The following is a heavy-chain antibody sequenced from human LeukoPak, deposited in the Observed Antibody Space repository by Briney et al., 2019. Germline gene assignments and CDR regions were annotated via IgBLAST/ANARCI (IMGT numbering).Heavy chain of an antibody. CDR1: GNIFTSYG. J-gene: IGHJ3*02. V-gene: IGHV1-18*01. D-gene: IGHD3-10*01. Sequence: ASVKVSCKGSGNIFTSYGISWVRQAPGQGLEWMGWISAYNGNTNYAQKLQGRVTMTTDTSTSTAYMELRSLRSDDTAVYYCAKASDGFPQSDAFDIWGKWTMVTSLQ. CDR2: ISAYNGNT. CDR3: AKASDGFPQSDAFDI.